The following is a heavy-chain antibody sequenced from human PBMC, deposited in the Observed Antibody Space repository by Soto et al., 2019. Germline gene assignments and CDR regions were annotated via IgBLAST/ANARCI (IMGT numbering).Heavy chain of an antibody. V-gene: IGHV4-59*01. J-gene: IGHJ4*02. D-gene: IGHD5-12*01. CDR3: ARGDGYFSDY. CDR2: IYYSGST. Sequence: QVQLQESGPGLVKPSETLSLTCTVSGGSISTYYWSWIQQPPGKGLEWIGYIYYSGSTNYNPSLKSRVTISVDTSKNQFSLKLNSVTAADTAVYYCARGDGYFSDYWGQGTLVTVSS. CDR1: GGSISTYY.